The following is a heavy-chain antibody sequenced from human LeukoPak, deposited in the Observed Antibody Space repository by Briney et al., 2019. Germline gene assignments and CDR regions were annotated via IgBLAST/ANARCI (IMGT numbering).Heavy chain of an antibody. Sequence: ASVKVSCKASGYTFTSYGISWVRQAPGQGLEWMGWISAYNGNTNYAQKLQGRVTMTTDTSTSTAYMELRSLRFDDTAVYYCARVYYYDSSGYAPPPSDYWSQGTLVTVSS. V-gene: IGHV1-18*01. CDR1: GYTFTSYG. J-gene: IGHJ4*02. CDR2: ISAYNGNT. D-gene: IGHD3-22*01. CDR3: ARVYYYDSSGYAPPPSDY.